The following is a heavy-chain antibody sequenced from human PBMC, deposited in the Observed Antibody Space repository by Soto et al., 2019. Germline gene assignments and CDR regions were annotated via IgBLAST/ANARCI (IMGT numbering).Heavy chain of an antibody. Sequence: SVKVFCKASGGTFSSYAISWVRQAPGQGLEWMGGIIPIFGTANYAQKFQGRVTITADESTSTAYMELSSLRSEDTAVYYCARVAHYDFWSGYYKRAHWFDPWGQGTLVTVSS. CDR2: IIPIFGTA. CDR1: GGTFSSYA. J-gene: IGHJ5*02. D-gene: IGHD3-3*01. V-gene: IGHV1-69*13. CDR3: ARVAHYDFWSGYYKRAHWFDP.